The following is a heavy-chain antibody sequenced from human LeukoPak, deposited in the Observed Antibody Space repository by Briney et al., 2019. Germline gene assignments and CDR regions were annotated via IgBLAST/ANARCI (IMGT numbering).Heavy chain of an antibody. CDR2: TYYRSTWYN. J-gene: IGHJ5*02. Sequence: SQTLSLTCAISGDSVSSNSVTWNWIRQPPSRGLEWLGRTYYRSTWYNDYAVSVRGRITVNPDTSKNQFSLHLNSVTPEDTAVYYCARRLTQYDCFDPWGQGILVTVSS. D-gene: IGHD2-2*01. V-gene: IGHV6-1*01. CDR3: ARRLTQYDCFDP. CDR1: GDSVSSNSVT.